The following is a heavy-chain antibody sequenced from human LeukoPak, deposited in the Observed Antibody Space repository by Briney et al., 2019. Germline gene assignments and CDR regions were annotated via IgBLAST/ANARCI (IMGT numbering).Heavy chain of an antibody. J-gene: IGHJ4*02. V-gene: IGHV4/OR15-8*01. CDR1: GGSIDSTNW. CDR2: IHHDGRI. Sequence: PSETLSLTCDVSGGSIDSTNWWNWVRQPPGKGLEWIGEIHHDGRINYNPSLKSRVTLSVDKSKNQFSLRLNSVTAADTAMYYCARSHDHLWGNYPDYWGQGTLVPVSS. D-gene: IGHD3-16*02. CDR3: ARSHDHLWGNYPDY.